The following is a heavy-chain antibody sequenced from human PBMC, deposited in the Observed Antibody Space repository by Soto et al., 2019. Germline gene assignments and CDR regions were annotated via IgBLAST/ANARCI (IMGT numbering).Heavy chain of an antibody. Sequence: LGESLKISCKGSGYSFTSYWIGWVRQMPGKGLEWMGIIYPGDSDTRYSPSFQGQVTISADKSISTAYLQWSSLKASDTAMYYCQRRGKMSAGYYDSSGYLDYWGQGPLVTVSS. CDR3: QRRGKMSAGYYDSSGYLDY. V-gene: IGHV5-51*01. CDR1: GYSFTSYW. CDR2: IYPGDSDT. J-gene: IGHJ4*02. D-gene: IGHD3-22*01.